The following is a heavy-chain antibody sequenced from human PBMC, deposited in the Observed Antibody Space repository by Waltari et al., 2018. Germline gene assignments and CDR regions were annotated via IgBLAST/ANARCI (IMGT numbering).Heavy chain of an antibody. CDR1: GGSISRGGYS. D-gene: IGHD6-13*01. Sequence: QVQLQESGPGLVKPSQTLSLTCTVSGGSISRGGYSWSWIRQHPGKGLEWIGYIYYSGSTYYNPSLKSRVTISVDTSKNQFSLKLSSVTAADTAVYYCAREERAAAGSFDPWGQGTLVTVSS. V-gene: IGHV4-31*03. CDR2: IYYSGST. CDR3: AREERAAAGSFDP. J-gene: IGHJ5*02.